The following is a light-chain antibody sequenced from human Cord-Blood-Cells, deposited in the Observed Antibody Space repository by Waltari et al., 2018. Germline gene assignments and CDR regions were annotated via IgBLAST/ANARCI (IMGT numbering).Light chain of an antibody. CDR1: SSDVVGYNY. V-gene: IGLV2-14*01. Sequence: QSALTQPASVSGSPGQSITIPCTGTSSDVVGYNYVSWYQQHPGKAPKLMIYDVSKRPSGVSNRFSGSKSGNTASLTISGLQAEDEADYYCSSYTSSSTYVFGTGTKVTVL. CDR3: SSYTSSSTYV. J-gene: IGLJ1*01. CDR2: DVS.